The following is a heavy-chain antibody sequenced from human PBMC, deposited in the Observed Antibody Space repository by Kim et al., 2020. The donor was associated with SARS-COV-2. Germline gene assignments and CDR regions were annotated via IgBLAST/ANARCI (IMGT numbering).Heavy chain of an antibody. Sequence: SRVTIPVDTSKNQFSLKLSSVTAADTAVYYCARDAAVVPAARSLAGGMDVWGQGTTVTVSS. CDR3: ARDAAVVPAARSLAGGMDV. D-gene: IGHD2-2*01. J-gene: IGHJ6*02. V-gene: IGHV4-30-2*05.